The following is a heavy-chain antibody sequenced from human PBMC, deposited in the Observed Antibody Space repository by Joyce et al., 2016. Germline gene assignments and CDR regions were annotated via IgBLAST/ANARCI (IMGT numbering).Heavy chain of an antibody. J-gene: IGHJ3*02. D-gene: IGHD3-22*01. Sequence: QVQLVESGGGVVQPGRSLRLSCAASGFTFSSYAFPWVRQPPGKVLEWVAVISYDGRNEYYAEFVEGRFTISRDNSKSTLYLQMNSLRAEDTAVYYCVREAYYDSSTYYADAFDIWGQGTLATVSS. V-gene: IGHV3-30*04. CDR1: GFTFSSYA. CDR3: VREAYYDSSTYYADAFDI. CDR2: ISYDGRNE.